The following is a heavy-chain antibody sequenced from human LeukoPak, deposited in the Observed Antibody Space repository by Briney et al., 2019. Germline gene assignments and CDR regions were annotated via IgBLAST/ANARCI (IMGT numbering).Heavy chain of an antibody. D-gene: IGHD6-13*01. J-gene: IGHJ4*02. CDR1: GFTFSSYG. CDR2: ISYDGSNK. V-gene: IGHV3-30*18. CDR3: AKGPSSSWYGEYYFDY. Sequence: PGRSLRLSCAASGFTFSSYGMHWVRQAPGKGLEWVAVISYDGSNKYYADSVKGRFTISRDNSKNTLYLQMNSLRAEDTAVYYCAKGPSSSWYGEYYFDYWGQGTLVTVSS.